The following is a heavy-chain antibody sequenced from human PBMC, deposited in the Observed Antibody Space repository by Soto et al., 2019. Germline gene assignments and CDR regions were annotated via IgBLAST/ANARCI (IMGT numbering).Heavy chain of an antibody. V-gene: IGHV4-31*03. Sequence: SETLSLTCTVSGGSISSGGYYWSWIRQHPGKGLEWIGYIYYSGSTYYNPSLKSRVTISVDTSKNQFSLKLSSVTAADTAVYYCARHPSILWPYFQHWGQGTLVTVSS. D-gene: IGHD2-21*01. CDR1: GGSISSGGYY. CDR3: ARHPSILWPYFQH. J-gene: IGHJ1*01. CDR2: IYYSGST.